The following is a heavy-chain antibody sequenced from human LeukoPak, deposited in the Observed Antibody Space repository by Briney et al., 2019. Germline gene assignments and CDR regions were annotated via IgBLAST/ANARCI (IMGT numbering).Heavy chain of an antibody. J-gene: IGHJ4*02. CDR3: ARARGYNSATDY. Sequence: PSETLSLTCTVSGGSISSGDYYWSWIRQSPGRGLEWIGYIYSSGSTSYNPSLKSRVTISLDTSKNQFSLKLSSVTAADTAVYYCARARGYNSATDYWGQGTLVTVSS. CDR2: IYSSGST. D-gene: IGHD6-25*01. CDR1: GGSISSGDYY. V-gene: IGHV4-30-4*08.